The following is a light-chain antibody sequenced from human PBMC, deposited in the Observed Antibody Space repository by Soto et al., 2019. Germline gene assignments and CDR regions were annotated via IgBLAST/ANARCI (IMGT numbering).Light chain of an antibody. Sequence: DIQMTQSPSTLSASVGDRVTITCRASQSISSWLAWYQQKAGKAPKLLLFDASSLENGVPSRFSSSGSRTEFTLTISSLQADYCATYYCQQYNSYWRTFGEGTKVEIK. CDR2: DAS. J-gene: IGKJ1*01. CDR3: QQYNSYWRT. CDR1: QSISSW. V-gene: IGKV1-5*01.